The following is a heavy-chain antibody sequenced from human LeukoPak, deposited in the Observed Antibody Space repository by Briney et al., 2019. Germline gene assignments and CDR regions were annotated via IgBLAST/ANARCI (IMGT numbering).Heavy chain of an antibody. D-gene: IGHD1-26*01. Sequence: PGGSLRLSCAASGFTFSSYSMNWVRQAPGKGLEWASSISSSSSYIYYADSVKGRFTISRDNAKNSLYLQMNSLRAEDTAVYYCARVGCSGSYCFDYWGQGTLVTVSS. J-gene: IGHJ4*02. CDR1: GFTFSSYS. CDR3: ARVGCSGSYCFDY. CDR2: ISSSSSYI. V-gene: IGHV3-21*01.